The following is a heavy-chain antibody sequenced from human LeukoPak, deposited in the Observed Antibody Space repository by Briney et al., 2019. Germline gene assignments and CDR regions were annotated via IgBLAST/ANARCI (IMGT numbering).Heavy chain of an antibody. CDR2: MNPNSGNT. D-gene: IGHD1-26*01. J-gene: IGHJ4*02. CDR3: ARDMNTMGATGY. V-gene: IGHV1-8*02. CDR1: GYTFTSYD. Sequence: ASVKVSCKASGYTFTSYDINWVRQATGQGLEWMGWMNPNSGNTGYAQKLQGRVTMTTDTSTSTAYMELRSLRSDDTAVYYCARDMNTMGATGYWGQGTLVTVSS.